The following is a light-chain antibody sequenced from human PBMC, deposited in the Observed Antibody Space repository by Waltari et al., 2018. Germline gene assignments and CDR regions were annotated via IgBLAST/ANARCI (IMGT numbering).Light chain of an antibody. V-gene: IGLV1-47*01. CDR2: LTN. CDR3: TAWDDSLNAWV. CDR1: SSNIGRRY. J-gene: IGLJ3*02. Sequence: QSVLTQPPSASGTPGQRVTISCSGSSSNIGRRYVYWYQQVPGTAPKLLIYLTNQRPSGVPARFSGSKSGTSASLAISGLRSDDEADYYCTAWDDSLNAWVFGGGTQLTV.